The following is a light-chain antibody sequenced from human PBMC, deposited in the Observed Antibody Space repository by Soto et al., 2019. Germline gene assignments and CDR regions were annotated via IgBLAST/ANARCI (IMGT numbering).Light chain of an antibody. CDR2: RNN. V-gene: IGLV1-44*01. CDR3: AAWDDSLNGVL. J-gene: IGLJ2*01. CDR1: SSNIGSNT. Sequence: QSVLTQPPSAYGTPVQRVTISCSGSSSNIGSNTVNWYQQLPGTAPKLLIYRNNQRPSGVPDRFSGSKSGTSASLAISGLQSEDEADYYCAAWDDSLNGVLFGGGTKLTVL.